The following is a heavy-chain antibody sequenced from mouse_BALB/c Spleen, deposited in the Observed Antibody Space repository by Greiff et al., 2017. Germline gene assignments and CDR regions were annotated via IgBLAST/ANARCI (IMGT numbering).Heavy chain of an antibody. Sequence: EVQVVESGGGLVQPGGSLKLSCAASGFTFSSYGMSWVRQTPDKRLELVATINSNGGSTYYPDSVKGRFTISRDNAKNTLYLQMSSLKSEDTAMYYCARDQGYYGSLAWFAYWGQGTLVTVSA. CDR1: GFTFSSYG. CDR3: ARDQGYYGSLAWFAY. CDR2: INSNGGST. D-gene: IGHD1-1*01. J-gene: IGHJ3*01. V-gene: IGHV5-6-3*01.